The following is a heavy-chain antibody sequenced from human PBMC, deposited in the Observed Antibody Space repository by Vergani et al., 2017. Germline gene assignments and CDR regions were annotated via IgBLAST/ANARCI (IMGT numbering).Heavy chain of an antibody. CDR3: TKGSRGYTGYFFDY. CDR2: ISGNNDDV. CDR1: GFPFSHYS. J-gene: IGHJ4*02. Sequence: EVQMVESGGGLVKPGGSLRLSCVASGFPFSHYSLNWVRQAPGKGLEWVSSISGNNDDVYYADSVKGRFIISRDNSKNTLHLQMNSLRADDTAVYYCTKGSRGYTGYFFDYWGQGTLATVSS. V-gene: IGHV3-21*04. D-gene: IGHD5-12*01.